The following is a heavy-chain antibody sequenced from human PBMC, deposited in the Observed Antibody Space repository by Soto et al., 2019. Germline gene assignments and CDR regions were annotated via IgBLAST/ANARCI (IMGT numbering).Heavy chain of an antibody. CDR3: ARAYYYDSSAYYFDY. Sequence: GGSLRLSCAASGFIFSGYNMNWVRQAPGKGLEWVSYISSSSRTTYYADSVKGRFTISRDNAKNSLYLQMNSLRAEDTAVYYCARAYYYDSSAYYFDYWGQGTLVTVSS. J-gene: IGHJ4*02. V-gene: IGHV3-48*01. CDR2: ISSSSRTT. D-gene: IGHD3-22*01. CDR1: GFIFSGYN.